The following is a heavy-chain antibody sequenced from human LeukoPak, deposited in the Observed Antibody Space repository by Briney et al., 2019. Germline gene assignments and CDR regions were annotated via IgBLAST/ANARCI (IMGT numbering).Heavy chain of an antibody. CDR1: GFTFSSYA. V-gene: IGHV3-23*01. D-gene: IGHD2-2*01. CDR3: ARESIVVVPTTMDDASDI. J-gene: IGHJ3*02. CDR2: ISGSGGST. Sequence: GGSLRLSCAASGFTFSSYAMSWVRQAPGKGLVWVSAISGSGGSTYYADSVKGRFTISRDNAKNSLYLQMNSLRAEDTAVYYCARESIVVVPTTMDDASDIWGQGTMVTVSS.